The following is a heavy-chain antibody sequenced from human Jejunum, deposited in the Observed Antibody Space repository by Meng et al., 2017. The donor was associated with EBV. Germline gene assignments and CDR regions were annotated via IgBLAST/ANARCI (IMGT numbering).Heavy chain of an antibody. CDR2: IRSKADGETT. D-gene: IGHD2-2*02. J-gene: IGHJ4*02. Sequence: EVQIVGAGGGLVKSGGSFRLSCAASGFTFNSAWMNWVRQAPGKGLEWVGLIRSKADGETTDYAAPVKGRFTISRDDSTDTLYLQMNSLQTEDAGVYYCTSGYTGPSHDGHWGQGTLVTVSS. V-gene: IGHV3-15*01. CDR3: TSGYTGPSHDGH. CDR1: GFTFNSAW.